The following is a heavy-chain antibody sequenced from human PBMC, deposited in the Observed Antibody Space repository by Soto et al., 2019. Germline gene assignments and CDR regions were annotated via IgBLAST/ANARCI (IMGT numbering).Heavy chain of an antibody. CDR3: TRPLDCSGGSCYSGWYYYYGMDV. V-gene: IGHV3-15*01. CDR2: IKGKSDGETT. J-gene: IGHJ6*02. D-gene: IGHD2-15*01. CDR1: GFTFTNAW. Sequence: PGGSLRLSCAASGFTFTNAWMGWVRQAPGKGLEWVGHIKGKSDGETTEYAAPVRGRFTISRDDSKNTVYLQMNSLKTEDTAIYYCTRPLDCSGGSCYSGWYYYYGMDVWGQGTTVTVSS.